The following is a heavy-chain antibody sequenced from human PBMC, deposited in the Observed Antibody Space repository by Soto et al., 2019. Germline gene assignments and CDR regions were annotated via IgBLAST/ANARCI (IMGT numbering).Heavy chain of an antibody. CDR2: INESGST. V-gene: IGHV4-34*01. CDR3: ARGSGIVALPGELEDVNYDY. Sequence: QVQLQQWGAGLVKPSETLSLSCAVYGQSFSGHSWAWIRQPPGKGLEWIGEINESGSTYYNPSLKSRVTISTDTSKNQFSLKLSSVSAADTAAYFCARGSGIVALPGELEDVNYDYWGQGTLVNVFS. J-gene: IGHJ4*02. D-gene: IGHD1-1*01. CDR1: GQSFSGHS.